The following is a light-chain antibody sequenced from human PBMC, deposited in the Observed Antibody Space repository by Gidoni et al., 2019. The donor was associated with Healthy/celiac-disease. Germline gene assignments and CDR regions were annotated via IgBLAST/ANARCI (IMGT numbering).Light chain of an antibody. V-gene: IGKV1-39*01. CDR1: QSISSY. Sequence: IQMTQSPSSLSASVRDRVTITCRASQSISSYLNWYQQKPGKAPKVLIYAASSLQSGVPSRFSGSGSGTDVTLTISSRQPEDFATYYWQQSYSTPPTFGQGTKLEIK. J-gene: IGKJ2*01. CDR2: AAS. CDR3: QQSYSTPPT.